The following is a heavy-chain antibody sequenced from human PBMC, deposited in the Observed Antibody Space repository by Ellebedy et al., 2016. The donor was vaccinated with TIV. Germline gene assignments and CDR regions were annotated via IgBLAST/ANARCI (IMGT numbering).Heavy chain of an antibody. CDR1: GFTFSSYG. CDR3: ANPIRDY. V-gene: IGHV3-30*18. J-gene: IGHJ4*02. Sequence: GGSLRLSXAASGFTFSSYGMHWVRQAPGKGLEWVAVISYDGSNKYYADSVKGRFTISRDNSKNTLYLQMNSLRAEDTAVYYCANPIRDYWGQGTLVTVSS. CDR2: ISYDGSNK.